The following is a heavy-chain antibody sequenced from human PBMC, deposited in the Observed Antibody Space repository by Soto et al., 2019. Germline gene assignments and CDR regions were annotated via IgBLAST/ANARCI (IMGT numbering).Heavy chain of an antibody. Sequence: EVQLVESGGGLVQPGSSLILSCAASGFTFDDYAMHWVRQAPGKGLEWVSGISGNSGSIGYSDSVKGPFTISIDNAKNSLYMQLNSLRAEDTALYYCASSQPRGYSGFDAFDIWGQGTMVTVSS. V-gene: IGHV3-9*01. J-gene: IGHJ3*02. D-gene: IGHD5-12*01. CDR1: GFTFDDYA. CDR2: ISGNSGSI. CDR3: ASSQPRGYSGFDAFDI.